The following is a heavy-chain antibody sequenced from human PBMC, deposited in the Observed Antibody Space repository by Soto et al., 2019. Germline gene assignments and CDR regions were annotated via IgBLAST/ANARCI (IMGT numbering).Heavy chain of an antibody. V-gene: IGHV4-31*03. J-gene: IGHJ6*02. CDR2: IYYSGST. Sequence: SETLSLTCTVSGGSISSGGYYWSWIRQHPGKGLEWIGYIYYSGSTYYNPSLKSRVTISVDTSKNQFSLKLSSVTAADTAVYYGARDGYDYYYGMDVWGQGTTVTVSS. CDR1: GGSISSGGYY. CDR3: ARDGYDYYYGMDV.